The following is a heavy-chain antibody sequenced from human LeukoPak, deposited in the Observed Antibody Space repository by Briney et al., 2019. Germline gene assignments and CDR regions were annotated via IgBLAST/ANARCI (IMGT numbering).Heavy chain of an antibody. J-gene: IGHJ4*02. V-gene: IGHV4-59*08. CDR3: GGSGGYSAGCYTFDY. D-gene: IGHD6-19*01. CDR2: IYYRGST. Sequence: SETLSLTCTVSGGSISSYYWGWIRQPPGKGLEWIGYIYYRGSTNYNPSLKSRVTISLDTSNNQFSLKLTSVTAADTAVYYCGGSGGYSAGCYTFDYWGKGTLVTVSS. CDR1: GGSISSYY.